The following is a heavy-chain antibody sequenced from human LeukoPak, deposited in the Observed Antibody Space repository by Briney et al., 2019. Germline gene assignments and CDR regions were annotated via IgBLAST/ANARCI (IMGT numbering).Heavy chain of an antibody. J-gene: IGHJ4*02. CDR1: GFNFRDHW. CDR3: AKGRAYYYDSSGYYFDY. Sequence: RGSLRLSCAVSGFNFRDHWMDWVRQAPGKGLEWVGHIKNDGSETYYLDSLKGRFSISRDNTNNALYLQMNSLRVEDTAVYYCAKGRAYYYDSSGYYFDYWGQGTLVPVSS. D-gene: IGHD3-22*01. CDR2: IKNDGSET. V-gene: IGHV3-7*03.